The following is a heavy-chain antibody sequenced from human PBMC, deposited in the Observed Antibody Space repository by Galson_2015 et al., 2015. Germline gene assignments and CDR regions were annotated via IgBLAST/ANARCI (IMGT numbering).Heavy chain of an antibody. CDR1: GYTFTSYG. V-gene: IGHV1-18*01. J-gene: IGHJ6*03. D-gene: IGHD4-17*01. CDR2: ISAYNGNT. CDR3: ASNSDYGDYVLGYYYYYMDV. Sequence: SVKVSCKASGYTFTSYGISWVRQAPGQGLEWMGWISAYNGNTNYAQKLQGRVTMTTDTSTSTAYMELGSLRSDDTAVYYCASNSDYGDYVLGYYYYYMDVWGKGTTVTVSS.